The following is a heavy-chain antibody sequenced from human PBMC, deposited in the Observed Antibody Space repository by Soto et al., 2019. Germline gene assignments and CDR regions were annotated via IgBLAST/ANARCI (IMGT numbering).Heavy chain of an antibody. D-gene: IGHD2-15*01. J-gene: IGHJ6*02. CDR3: AKDRGLAESGRWSHYYYGMDV. CDR1: GFTLTNNG. CDR2: ISSDGISK. Sequence: QVQLPESGGGVVQPGRSLRLSCVASGFTLTNNGMHWVRQAPGQGLEWVAVISSDGISKYYGDSERGRLTISRDNSKNTLILEMNSLRSEDTAVYYCAKDRGLAESGRWSHYYYGMDVWRQGTTVTFSS. V-gene: IGHV3-30*18.